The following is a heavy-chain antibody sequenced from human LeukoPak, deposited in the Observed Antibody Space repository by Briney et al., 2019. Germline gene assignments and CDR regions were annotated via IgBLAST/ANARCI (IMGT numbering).Heavy chain of an antibody. J-gene: IGHJ4*02. Sequence: SETLSLTCAVYGGSFSGYYWGWIRQPPGKGLEWIGEINHSGSTTYNPSPKSRVTISVDTSKNQFSLELSAVTAADTAVHYCARVRGNRGKYFDYWGQGTLVSVSS. CDR3: ARVRGNRGKYFDY. D-gene: IGHD3-16*01. CDR2: INHSGST. V-gene: IGHV4-34*01. CDR1: GGSFSGYY.